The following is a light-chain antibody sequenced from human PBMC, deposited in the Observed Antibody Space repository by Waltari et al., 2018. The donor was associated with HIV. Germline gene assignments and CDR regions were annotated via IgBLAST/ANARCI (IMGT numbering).Light chain of an antibody. CDR3: AAWDDSLNGWV. V-gene: IGLV1-44*01. Sequence: QSVLTQPPSASGTPGQRVTISCSGSSSNIRSNTVSWYQQLPGTAPKLLIYSNDQRPSGVPALFSGSKSGTSASLAISGLQSEDEADYYCAAWDDSLNGWVFGGGTKLTVL. J-gene: IGLJ3*02. CDR1: SSNIRSNT. CDR2: SND.